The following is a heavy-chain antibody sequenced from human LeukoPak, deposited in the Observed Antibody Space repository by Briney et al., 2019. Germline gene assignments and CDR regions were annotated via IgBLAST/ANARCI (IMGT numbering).Heavy chain of an antibody. V-gene: IGHV4-4*07. Sequence: SETLSLTCIVSGGSISSYYWNWIRQSAGKGLEWIGRFYSSVSTDYSPSLKRRVTMSVDTSKNQFSLKLSSVTAADTAVYYCARGTYCGSDCYSFEYWGQGTLVTVSS. J-gene: IGHJ4*02. CDR1: GGSISSYY. CDR3: ARGTYCGSDCYSFEY. D-gene: IGHD2-21*01. CDR2: FYSSVST.